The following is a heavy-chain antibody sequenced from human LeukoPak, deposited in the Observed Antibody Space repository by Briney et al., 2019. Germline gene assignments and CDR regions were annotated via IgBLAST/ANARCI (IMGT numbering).Heavy chain of an antibody. Sequence: GGSLRLSCAASGFTFSSYSMNWVRQAPGKGLEWVSSISSSSSYIYCADSVKGRFTISRDNAKNSLYLQMNSLRAEDTAVYYCARGLQKNYYMDVWGKGTTVTVSS. J-gene: IGHJ6*03. CDR1: GFTFSSYS. CDR3: ARGLQKNYYMDV. CDR2: ISSSSSYI. D-gene: IGHD4-11*01. V-gene: IGHV3-21*01.